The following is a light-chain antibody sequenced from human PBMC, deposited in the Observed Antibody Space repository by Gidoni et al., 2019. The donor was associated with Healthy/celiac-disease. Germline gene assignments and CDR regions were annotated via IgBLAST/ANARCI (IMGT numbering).Light chain of an antibody. CDR1: QSLLHSNGYNY. J-gene: IGKJ3*01. CDR2: LGS. CDR3: MQALQPSFT. Sequence: IVMTQSPLSLPVTPGEPASISCRSSQSLLHSNGYNYLDWYLQKPGQSPQLLIYLGSNRASGVPDRFSGSGSGTDFTLKISRVEAEDVGVYYCMQALQPSFTFGPGTKVDIK. V-gene: IGKV2-28*01.